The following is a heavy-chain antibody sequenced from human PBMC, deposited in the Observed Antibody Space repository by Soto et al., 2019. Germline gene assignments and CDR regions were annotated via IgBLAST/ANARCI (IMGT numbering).Heavy chain of an antibody. Sequence: EVQLVESGGGLVQPGRSLRLSCAASGFIFDDYAMHWVRQTPEKGLEWVSGISWNSGSIGQADSVKGRFTISRDNAKNSLYLQMNSLRAEDTALYYCAKDREYSSSSLSHDYWGRGTLVTVSS. V-gene: IGHV3-9*01. CDR3: AKDREYSSSSLSHDY. CDR1: GFIFDDYA. J-gene: IGHJ4*01. CDR2: ISWNSGSI. D-gene: IGHD6-6*01.